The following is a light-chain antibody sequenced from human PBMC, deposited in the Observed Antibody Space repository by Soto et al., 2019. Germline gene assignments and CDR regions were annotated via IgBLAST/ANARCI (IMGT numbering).Light chain of an antibody. V-gene: IGKV3-15*01. CDR1: QSVSTN. CDR3: QQYNNWPLT. J-gene: IGKJ5*01. CDR2: GAS. Sequence: IVLTQSPVTLSVSPGERATLSCRASQSVSTNLAWYQQKPGQAPRLLIYGASTRATDIPARFSGSGSGTEFTLTISSLQSEDFAVYYCQQYNNWPLTFGGGTRLEIK.